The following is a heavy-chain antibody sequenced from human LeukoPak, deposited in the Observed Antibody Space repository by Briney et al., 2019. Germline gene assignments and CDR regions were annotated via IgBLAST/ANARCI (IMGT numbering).Heavy chain of an antibody. J-gene: IGHJ4*02. V-gene: IGHV3-30*18. CDR1: GFTFSSYG. CDR2: ISYGGSNK. Sequence: PGGSLRLSCAASGFTFSSYGMHWVRQAPGKGLEWGAVISYGGSNKFYADSVKGRFTISRDNSKNTLYLQMNSLRAEDTAVYCCAKDVGMIGYCSGGSCYAIDYWGQGTLVTVSS. CDR3: AKDVGMIGYCSGGSCYAIDY. D-gene: IGHD2-15*01.